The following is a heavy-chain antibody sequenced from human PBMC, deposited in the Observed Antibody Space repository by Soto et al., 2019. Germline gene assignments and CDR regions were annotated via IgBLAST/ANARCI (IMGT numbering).Heavy chain of an antibody. CDR2: IIPIFGTA. CDR3: AGDLYTIPALESLSYYHYGMDV. V-gene: IGHV1-69*13. Sequence: SVNVSCKASGVTFSSYAICWVRQATGQGLEWMGGIIPIFGTANYAQKYQGRVTITADESKSTANMKLSSRKSEDTAVNNTAGDLYTIPALESLSYYHYGMDVWGKGTTVTVSS. D-gene: IGHD2-2*02. J-gene: IGHJ6*04. CDR1: GVTFSSYA.